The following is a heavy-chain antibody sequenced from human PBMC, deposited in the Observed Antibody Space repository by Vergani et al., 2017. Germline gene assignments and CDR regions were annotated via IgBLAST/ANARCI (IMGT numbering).Heavy chain of an antibody. Sequence: QLQLQESGPGLVKPSETLSLTCTVSGGSISSSSYYWGWIRQPPGKGLEWIGSISYSGSTYYNPSLKSRVTISVETSKNQFSLKLSSVTAADTAVYYCARDCSGGSCYIDYWGQGTLVTVSS. CDR2: ISYSGST. CDR1: GGSISSSSYY. V-gene: IGHV4-39*07. D-gene: IGHD2-15*01. J-gene: IGHJ4*02. CDR3: ARDCSGGSCYIDY.